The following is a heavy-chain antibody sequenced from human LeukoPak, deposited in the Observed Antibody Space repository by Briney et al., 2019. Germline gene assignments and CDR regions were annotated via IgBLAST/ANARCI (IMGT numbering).Heavy chain of an antibody. D-gene: IGHD4-23*01. CDR2: IYYSGST. J-gene: IGHJ4*02. V-gene: IGHV4-39*01. CDR3: ARHTRWPGHAFDY. Sequence: SETLSLTGTVSGGSISSSSYYWGWIRQRPGKGLEWIGSIYYSGSTYYNPSLKSRVTISVDTAKNQVSLKLSSVTAADTAVYYCARHTRWPGHAFDYWGQGPLVTVSS. CDR1: GGSISSSSYY.